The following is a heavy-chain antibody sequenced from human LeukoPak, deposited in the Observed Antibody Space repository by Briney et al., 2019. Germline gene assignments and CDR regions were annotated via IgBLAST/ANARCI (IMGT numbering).Heavy chain of an antibody. CDR3: ARDVGVIHFDY. V-gene: IGHV3-21*01. Sequence: GGPLRLSCAASGFTFSSYTMNWVRQAPGKGLEWVSSISTSSIYIYYADSVKGRFTISRDNAKNSLYLQMNSLRAEDTAVYYCARDVGVIHFDYWGQGTLVTVSS. CDR1: GFTFSSYT. D-gene: IGHD2-21*01. J-gene: IGHJ4*02. CDR2: ISTSSIYI.